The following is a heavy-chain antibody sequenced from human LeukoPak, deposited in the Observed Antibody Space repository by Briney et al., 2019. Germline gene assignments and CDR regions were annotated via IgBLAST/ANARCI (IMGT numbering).Heavy chain of an antibody. CDR3: ARGHRIAEGNWFDP. J-gene: IGHJ5*02. CDR2: ISSSSSTI. Sequence: PGGSLRLSCAASGFTFSPYNMNWVRQAPGKGLEWISYISSSSSTISYADSVKGRFTISRDNAENSLYLQMNSLRAEDTAVYYCARGHRIAEGNWFDPWGQGTLVTVSS. D-gene: IGHD6-13*01. V-gene: IGHV3-48*01. CDR1: GFTFSPYN.